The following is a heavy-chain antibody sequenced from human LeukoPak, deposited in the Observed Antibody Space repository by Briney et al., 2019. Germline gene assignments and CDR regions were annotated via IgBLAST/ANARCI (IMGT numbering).Heavy chain of an antibody. CDR2: ISSSGSTI. D-gene: IGHD6-13*01. CDR1: GFSFSSYE. J-gene: IGHJ4*02. V-gene: IGHV3-48*03. Sequence: PGGSLRLSCAASGFSFSSYEMNWVRQAPGKGLEWVSYISSSGSTIYYADSVKGRFTISRDNAKNSLYLQMNSLRDEDTAVYYCARVGTAFGTLEDYWGQGTLVTVSS. CDR3: ARVGTAFGTLEDY.